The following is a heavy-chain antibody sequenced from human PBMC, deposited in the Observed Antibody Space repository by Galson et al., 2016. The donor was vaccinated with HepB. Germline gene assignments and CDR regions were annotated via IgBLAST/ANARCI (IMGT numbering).Heavy chain of an antibody. CDR2: ISWNSGSL. V-gene: IGHV3-9*01. CDR3: AKDIGVYGDYAPYDY. D-gene: IGHD4-17*01. J-gene: IGHJ4*02. CDR1: GFTFDDYA. Sequence: SLRLSCAASGFTFDDYAMHWVRQPPGKGLEWVSVISWNSGSLDYADSVKGRFTISRDNAKNSLYLQMNSLRPEDTALYYCAKDIGVYGDYAPYDYWGQGTLVTVSS.